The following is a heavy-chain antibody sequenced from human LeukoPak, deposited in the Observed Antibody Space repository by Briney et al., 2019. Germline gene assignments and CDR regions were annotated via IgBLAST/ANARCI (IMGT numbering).Heavy chain of an antibody. V-gene: IGHV4-59*01. J-gene: IGHJ4*02. CDR1: GGSISSDS. CDR2: IYYSGST. CDR3: ARGQKYRNGYTVTELGSGYFDY. Sequence: SETLSLTCSVSGGSISSDSWSWIRQPPGKGLEWIGNIYYSGSTTYNPSLKSRVTISVDTSKNQFSLTLSSVTAADTAVYYCARGQKYRNGYTVTELGSGYFDYWGQGTLVTVSS. D-gene: IGHD5-18*01.